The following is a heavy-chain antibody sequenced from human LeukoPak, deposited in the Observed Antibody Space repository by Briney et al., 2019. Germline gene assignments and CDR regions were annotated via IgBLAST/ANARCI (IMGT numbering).Heavy chain of an antibody. J-gene: IGHJ4*02. CDR1: GFTFSSYG. D-gene: IGHD3-22*01. Sequence: PGGTLRLSCAASGFTFSSYGMNWVRQAPGKGLEWVSAISGSGSSTYYADSVKGRFTISRDNSKNTLYLQMNSLRAEDTAVYYCAKGRAHYYYDSSGYFPPRFDYWGQGTLVTVSS. CDR3: AKGRAHYYYDSSGYFPPRFDY. CDR2: ISGSGSST. V-gene: IGHV3-23*01.